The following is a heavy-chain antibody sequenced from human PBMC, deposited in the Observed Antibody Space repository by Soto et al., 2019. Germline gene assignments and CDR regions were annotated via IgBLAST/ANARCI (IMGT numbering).Heavy chain of an antibody. CDR1: GDSISTFY. CDR3: ARGRTVRNYADDSSDYFYFFDY. Sequence: SETLSLTCTVSGDSISTFYWGWMRQSPGKELEWIGYVYCTGSTNYNPSLKSRVTISVDRSKNQFSLKLTSANAADTAVYYCARGRTVRNYADDSSDYFYFFDYWGQGTQVTVPS. CDR2: VYCTGST. V-gene: IGHV4-59*01. J-gene: IGHJ4*02. D-gene: IGHD3-22*01.